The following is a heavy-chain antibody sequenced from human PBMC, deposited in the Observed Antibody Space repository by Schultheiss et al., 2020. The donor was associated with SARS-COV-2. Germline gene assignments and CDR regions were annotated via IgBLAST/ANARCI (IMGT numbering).Heavy chain of an antibody. Sequence: SETLSLTCSVSGASINNYYWSWIRQPAGKGLEWIGRIYTSGSTNYNPSLKSRVTISVDTSKNQFSLKLSSVTAADTAVYYCARYCSSTSCYEDYWGQGTLVTVSS. V-gene: IGHV4-59*10. CDR1: GASINNYY. D-gene: IGHD2-2*01. J-gene: IGHJ4*02. CDR3: ARYCSSTSCYEDY. CDR2: IYTSGST.